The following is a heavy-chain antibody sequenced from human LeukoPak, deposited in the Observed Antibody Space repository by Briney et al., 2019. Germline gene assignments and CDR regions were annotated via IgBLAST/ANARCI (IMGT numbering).Heavy chain of an antibody. CDR2: IYYSGST. CDR3: ARHSPWVYYFDY. V-gene: IGHV4-39*01. CDR1: GGSISSSSYY. J-gene: IGHJ4*02. Sequence: PSETLSLTCTVSGGSISSSSYYWGWIRQPPGKGLEWIGSIYYSGSTYYNPSLKSRVTISVDTSKNRFSLKLSPVTAADTAVYYCARHSPWVYYFDYWGQGTLVTVSS. D-gene: IGHD7-27*01.